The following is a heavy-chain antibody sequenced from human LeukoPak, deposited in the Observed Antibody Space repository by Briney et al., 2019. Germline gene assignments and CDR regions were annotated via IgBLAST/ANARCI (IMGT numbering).Heavy chain of an antibody. CDR1: GFTFSNYW. CDR2: ISWNSVSI. D-gene: IGHD3-3*01. CDR3: ARDQYDTWSRRGNFDS. V-gene: IGHV3-20*04. Sequence: GGSLRLSCAASGFTFSNYWISWVRQAPGKGLEWVSGISWNSVSIGYADSVKGRFTISRDNAKNSLYLQMNSLRAEDTAVFYCARDQYDTWSRRGNFDSWGQGTLVIVSS. J-gene: IGHJ4*02.